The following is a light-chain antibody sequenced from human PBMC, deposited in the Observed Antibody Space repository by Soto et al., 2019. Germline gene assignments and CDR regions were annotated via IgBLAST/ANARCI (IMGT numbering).Light chain of an antibody. CDR3: QQRSSWLLT. V-gene: IGKV3-11*01. J-gene: IGKJ4*02. CDR2: DAS. Sequence: EIVLTHSPATLSLSPCERATLSSRASQSVKTFLVWYQQRPGQAPRLLIHDASHRAAGIPARFSGSGSGTDFTLTISSLEPEDFAVYFCQQRSSWLLTFGGGTKVDIK. CDR1: QSVKTF.